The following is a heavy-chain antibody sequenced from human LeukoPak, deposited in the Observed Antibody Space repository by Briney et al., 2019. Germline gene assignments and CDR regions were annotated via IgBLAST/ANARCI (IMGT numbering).Heavy chain of an antibody. CDR1: GFSFTNAW. D-gene: IGHD3-3*02. CDR3: AKSISD. J-gene: IGHJ4*02. Sequence: GGSLRLSCAASGFSFTNAWMNWVRQAPGKGLEWVARIKGKTDGGTIDYAAPVKGRFTIPRDDSTNMLYLQMNSLKIDDTALYYCAKSISDWGQGTLVTVSS. V-gene: IGHV3-15*01. CDR2: IKGKTDGGTI.